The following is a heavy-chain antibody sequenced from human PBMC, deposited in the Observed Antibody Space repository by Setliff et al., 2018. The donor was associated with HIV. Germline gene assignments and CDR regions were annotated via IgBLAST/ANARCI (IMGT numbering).Heavy chain of an antibody. CDR3: ARGGNWTPLDY. V-gene: IGHV1-69*13. CDR2: IIPIFGTT. D-gene: IGHD1-20*01. Sequence: SVKVSCKASGGSFRSFAITWVRQAPGQRLEWMGTIIPIFGTTNSAQKFQGRVTFTADESTSTAYKDLSSLRSEDTAVYYCARGGNWTPLDYWGQGTLVTVSS. CDR1: GGSFRSFA. J-gene: IGHJ4*02.